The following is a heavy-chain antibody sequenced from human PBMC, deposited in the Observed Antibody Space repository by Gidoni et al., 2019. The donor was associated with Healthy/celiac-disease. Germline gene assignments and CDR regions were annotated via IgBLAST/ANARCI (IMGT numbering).Heavy chain of an antibody. D-gene: IGHD3-3*01. V-gene: IGHV4-39*01. J-gene: IGHJ6*02. Sequence: QLQLQESGPGLVKPSETLSLTCTVSGGPISSRSYYWGWLRQPPGKGLEWIGSIYYSGSTYYNPSLKSRVTISVDTSKNQFSLKLSSVTAADTAVYYCARSLPRFYNYDFWSGYTVYGMDVWGQGTTVTVSS. CDR3: ARSLPRFYNYDFWSGYTVYGMDV. CDR2: IYYSGST. CDR1: GGPISSRSYY.